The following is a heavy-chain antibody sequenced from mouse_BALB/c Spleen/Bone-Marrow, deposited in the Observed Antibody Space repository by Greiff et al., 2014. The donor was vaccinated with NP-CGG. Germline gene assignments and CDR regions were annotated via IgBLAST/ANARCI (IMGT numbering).Heavy chain of an antibody. V-gene: IGHV1-61*01. CDR1: GYSFTSYW. CDR3: ARLEGNYGSTFAY. J-gene: IGHJ3*01. Sequence: QVQLQQSGAELVRPGASVKLSCKASGYSFTSYWMNWVKQRPGQGLKWIGMIHPSDTETRLNQRFKDKATLTVDKSSSTAYMQFSSPTSEDSAVYYCARLEGNYGSTFAYWGQGTLVTVSA. CDR2: IHPSDTET. D-gene: IGHD1-1*01.